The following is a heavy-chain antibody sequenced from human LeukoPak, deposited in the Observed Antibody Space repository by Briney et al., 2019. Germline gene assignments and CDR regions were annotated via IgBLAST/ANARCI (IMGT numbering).Heavy chain of an antibody. CDR3: ARAPLYPTIAAAGTGYNWFDP. J-gene: IGHJ5*02. CDR1: GFIFNGHY. V-gene: IGHV1-18*04. D-gene: IGHD6-13*01. Sequence: ASVKVSCKASGFIFNGHYLHWVRQAPGQGLEWMGWISSYNGNTNYAQKLQGRVTMTTDTSTSTAYMELRSLRSDDTAVYYCARAPLYPTIAAAGTGYNWFDPWGQGTLVTVSS. CDR2: ISSYNGNT.